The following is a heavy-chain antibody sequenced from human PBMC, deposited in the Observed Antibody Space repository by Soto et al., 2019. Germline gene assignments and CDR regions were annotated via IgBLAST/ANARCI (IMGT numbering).Heavy chain of an antibody. V-gene: IGHV4-34*01. CDR2: INHSGST. D-gene: IGHD3-16*02. CDR1: GGSFSGYY. CDR3: ARGKLSDYVWGSYRYHFDY. J-gene: IGHJ4*02. Sequence: QVQLQQWGAGLLKPSETLSLTCAVYGGSFSGYYWSWIRQPPGKGLEWIGEINHSGSTNYNPSLKSRDTISVDTSKNQFSLKLSSVTAADTAVYYCARGKLSDYVWGSYRYHFDYWGQGTVVTVSS.